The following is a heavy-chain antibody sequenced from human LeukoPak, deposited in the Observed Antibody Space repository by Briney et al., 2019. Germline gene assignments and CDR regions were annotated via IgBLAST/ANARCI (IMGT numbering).Heavy chain of an antibody. CDR2: ISAYNGNT. V-gene: IGHV1-18*01. J-gene: IGHJ5*02. CDR3: ARRSLNWFDP. CDR1: GYTFTSYG. Sequence: ASVTVSFSASGYTFTSYGISWVRQAPGQGLEWMGWISAYNGNTNYAQKLQGRVTMTTDTSTSTAYTELRSLRSDDTAVYYGARRSLNWFDPWGEGGRVSVSS.